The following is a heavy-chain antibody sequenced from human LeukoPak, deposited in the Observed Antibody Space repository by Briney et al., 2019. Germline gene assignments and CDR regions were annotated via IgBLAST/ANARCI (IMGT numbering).Heavy chain of an antibody. CDR3: ARQGSGGTDY. V-gene: IGHV1-69*04. Sequence: SVKVSCKTSGYTFTSYGISWVRQAPGQGLEWMGRIIPILGIANYAQKFQGRVTITADKSTSTAYMELSSLRSEDTAVYYCARQGSGGTDYWGQGTLVTVSS. CDR1: GYTFTSYG. D-gene: IGHD3-16*01. J-gene: IGHJ4*02. CDR2: IIPILGIA.